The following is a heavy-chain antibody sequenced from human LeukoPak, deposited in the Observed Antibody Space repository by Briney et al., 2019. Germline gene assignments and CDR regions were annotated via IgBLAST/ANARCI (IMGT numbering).Heavy chain of an antibody. J-gene: IGHJ6*02. CDR1: GYTFSAYY. CDR2: INPNSGGT. CDR3: ARGDGSGSGTYYYYGMDV. V-gene: IGHV1-2*02. D-gene: IGHD3-10*01. Sequence: ASVKVSCKASGYTFSAYYMHWVRQAPGQGLEWMGWINPNSGGTNYAQKFQGRVTMTRDTSTSTAYMELSSLRSDDTAVYYCARGDGSGSGTYYYYGMDVWGQGTTVTVSS.